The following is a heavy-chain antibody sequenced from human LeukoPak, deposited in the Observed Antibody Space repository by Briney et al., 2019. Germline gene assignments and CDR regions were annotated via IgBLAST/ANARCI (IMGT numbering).Heavy chain of an antibody. V-gene: IGHV3-43*02. Sequence: GGSLRFSCEAPGFPFDDNAMHWVRQAPGKGLEWVSLISGDGGSTYYADSVKGRFTISRENAKNSLYLQMNNLRAGDTAVYYCARSRGSGYYYPYYFDYWGQGTLVTVSS. CDR1: GFPFDDNA. CDR2: ISGDGGST. CDR3: ARSRGSGYYYPYYFDY. J-gene: IGHJ4*02. D-gene: IGHD3-22*01.